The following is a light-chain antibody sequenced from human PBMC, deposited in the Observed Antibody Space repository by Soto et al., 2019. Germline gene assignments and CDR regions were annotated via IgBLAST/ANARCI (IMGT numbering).Light chain of an antibody. CDR3: QAWDSSTYV. V-gene: IGLV3-1*01. CDR2: QDS. Sequence: ELTQPPSVSVSPGQTASITCSGGKLGDKYACWYQQKPGQSPVLVIYQDSKRPSGIPERFSGSNSGNTATLTISGTQAMDEADYYCQAWDSSTYVFGTGTKV. CDR1: KLGDKY. J-gene: IGLJ1*01.